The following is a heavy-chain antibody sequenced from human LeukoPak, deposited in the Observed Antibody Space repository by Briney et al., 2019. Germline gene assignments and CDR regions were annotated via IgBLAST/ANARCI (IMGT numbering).Heavy chain of an antibody. D-gene: IGHD6-13*01. Sequence: GGSLRLSCSASGFIFSPYAMHWVRQAPGKGLEYVSSISSEGKTTYYADSVKGRFAISRDNSKNTLYLQMSSLRPEDTAVYYCVKDRWVDHWGQGTLVTVSS. CDR1: GFIFSPYA. V-gene: IGHV3-64D*06. J-gene: IGHJ4*02. CDR2: ISSEGKTT. CDR3: VKDRWVDH.